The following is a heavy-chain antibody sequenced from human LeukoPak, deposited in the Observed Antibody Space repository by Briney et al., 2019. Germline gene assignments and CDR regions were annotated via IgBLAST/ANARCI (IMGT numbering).Heavy chain of an antibody. CDR2: IYYSGST. Sequence: ETPSLTCTVSGGSISSSSYYWDWIRQPPGKGLEWIGSIYYSGSTYYHPSLKSRVTIPVDTSKNQFSLKLNSVTAADTAVYYCAKHSRSGYSAYEIAFDIWVQGTIDTVSS. CDR3: AKHSRSGYSAYEIAFDI. J-gene: IGHJ3*02. CDR1: GGSISSSSYY. D-gene: IGHD5-12*01. V-gene: IGHV4-39*01.